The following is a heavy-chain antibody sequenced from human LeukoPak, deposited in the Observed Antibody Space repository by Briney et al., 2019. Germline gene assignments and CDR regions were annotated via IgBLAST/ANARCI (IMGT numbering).Heavy chain of an antibody. CDR1: GFTFSIYA. CDR3: AKAPSGYDFDY. D-gene: IGHD5-12*01. V-gene: IGHV3-23*01. J-gene: IGHJ4*02. CDR2: ISGSGGST. Sequence: SGGSLRLSCAASGFTFSIYAMTWVRQAPGKGLEWVSAISGSGGSTYYTDSVKGRFTISRDNSKNTLYLEMNSLRAEDTAVYYCAKAPSGYDFDYWGQGTLVTVSS.